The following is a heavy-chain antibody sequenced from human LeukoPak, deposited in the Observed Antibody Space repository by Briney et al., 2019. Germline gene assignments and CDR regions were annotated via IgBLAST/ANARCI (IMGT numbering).Heavy chain of an antibody. CDR2: IKQDGSEK. Sequence: PGGSLRLSCAASGFTFSSYWMSWVRQAPGKGLEWVANIKQDGSEKYYVDSVKGRFTISRDNAKNSLYLQMNSLSAEDTALYYCARSRRDSDWYIDDYWGQGTLVTVSS. CDR3: ARSRRDSDWYIDDY. J-gene: IGHJ4*02. V-gene: IGHV3-7*01. CDR1: GFTFSSYW. D-gene: IGHD6-19*01.